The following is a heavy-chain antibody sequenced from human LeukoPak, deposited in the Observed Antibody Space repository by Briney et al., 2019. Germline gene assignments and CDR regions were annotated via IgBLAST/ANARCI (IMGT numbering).Heavy chain of an antibody. CDR1: GFTFSSYA. V-gene: IGHV3-23*01. Sequence: GGSLRLSCAASGFTFSSYAMSWVRQAPGKGLEWVSAIIGSGSSTYYADSVKGRFTISRDNSKSTLYLQMNSLRAEDTAVYYCGRYYVMDVWGQGTSVTVS. CDR2: IIGSGSST. CDR3: GRYYVMDV. J-gene: IGHJ6*02.